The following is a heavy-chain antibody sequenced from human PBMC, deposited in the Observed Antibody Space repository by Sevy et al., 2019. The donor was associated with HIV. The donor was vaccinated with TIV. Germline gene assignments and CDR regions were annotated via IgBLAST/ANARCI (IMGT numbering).Heavy chain of an antibody. D-gene: IGHD6-19*01. CDR3: ARDAGYSIDWYPRY. CDR2: ISYDGSAE. V-gene: IGHV3-30*03. Sequence: GGSLRLSCTGSGFTFNTHAMHWVRQAPGKGLEWVAVISYDGSAEFYADSVKGRFTISSDNSENKLYLQMNSLRKEDTAMYYCARDAGYSIDWYPRYWGQGILVTVSS. CDR1: GFTFNTHA. J-gene: IGHJ4*02.